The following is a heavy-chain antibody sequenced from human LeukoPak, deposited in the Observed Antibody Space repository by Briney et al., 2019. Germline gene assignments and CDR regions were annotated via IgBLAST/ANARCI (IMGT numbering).Heavy chain of an antibody. V-gene: IGHV3-20*04. Sequence: GGSLRLSCAASGFTFDDYGVSWVRHAPGKGLEWVSGINWNGGSTVYADSVKGRFTISRDNAKNSLYLQMNSLRAEDTALYYCAREEYYYDSSGYYPNRYFDYWGRGTLVTVSS. CDR1: GFTFDDYG. CDR2: INWNGGST. D-gene: IGHD3-22*01. CDR3: AREEYYYDSSGYYPNRYFDY. J-gene: IGHJ4*02.